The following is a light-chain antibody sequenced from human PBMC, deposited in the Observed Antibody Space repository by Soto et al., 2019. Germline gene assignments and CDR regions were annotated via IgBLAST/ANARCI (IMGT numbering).Light chain of an antibody. CDR2: VNS. V-gene: IGLV2-14*01. Sequence: QLVLTQPASVSGSPGQSITISCTGTSSDIGDYKYVSWYQQHPDKAPKLIIFVNSNRPAGISDRFSASKSGNTASLTISGLQAEDEADYYCSSYTSRDTPYVFGTGTTLTVL. J-gene: IGLJ1*01. CDR1: SSDIGDYKY. CDR3: SSYTSRDTPYV.